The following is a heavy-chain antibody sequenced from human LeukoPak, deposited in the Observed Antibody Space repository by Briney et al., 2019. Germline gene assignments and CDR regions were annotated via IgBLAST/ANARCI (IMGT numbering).Heavy chain of an antibody. CDR1: GFTFSSYW. V-gene: IGHV3-7*01. Sequence: PGGSLRLSCAASGFTFSSYWMSWVRQAPGKELEWVANIKQDGNEKHYADSVKGRFTISRDNSKNTLYLQMNSLRAEDTAVYYCAKGVGYCSSTSCRAEYFQHWGQGTLVTVSS. CDR2: IKQDGNEK. J-gene: IGHJ1*01. CDR3: AKGVGYCSSTSCRAEYFQH. D-gene: IGHD2-2*01.